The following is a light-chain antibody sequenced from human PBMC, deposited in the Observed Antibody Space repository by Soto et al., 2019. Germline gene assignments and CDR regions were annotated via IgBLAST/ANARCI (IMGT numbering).Light chain of an antibody. CDR3: QQYNNWPTWT. V-gene: IGKV3-15*01. CDR2: GAS. CDR1: QSVSSD. Sequence: EIVMTQSPATLSLSPGERATLSCRASQSVSSDLAWYQQKPGQGPRLLIFGASTRAAGIPARFSGSGSGTEFTLTISSLQPEDFAVYHCQQYNNWPTWTFGQGTKV. J-gene: IGKJ1*01.